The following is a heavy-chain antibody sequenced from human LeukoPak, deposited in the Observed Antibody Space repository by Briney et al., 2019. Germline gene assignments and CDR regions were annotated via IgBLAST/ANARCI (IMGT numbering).Heavy chain of an antibody. Sequence: SETLSLTCTVSGGSINSRIYYWGWIRQPPGKGLEWIGSIYYSGSTYYNPSLKSRVTISVDTSKNQFSLKLSSVTAADTAVYYCARASIAARQLDYWGQGTLVTVSS. D-gene: IGHD6-6*01. V-gene: IGHV4-39*07. CDR2: IYYSGST. CDR1: GGSINSRIYY. J-gene: IGHJ4*02. CDR3: ARASIAARQLDY.